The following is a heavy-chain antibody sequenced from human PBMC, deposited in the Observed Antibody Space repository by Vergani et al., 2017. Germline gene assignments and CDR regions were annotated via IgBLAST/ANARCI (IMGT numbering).Heavy chain of an antibody. D-gene: IGHD1-26*01. J-gene: IGHJ6*02. CDR1: GFTFSDYY. V-gene: IGHV3-11*05. CDR2: ISSSSSYT. Sequence: QVQLVESGGGLVKPGGSLRLSCAASGFTFSDYYMSWIRQAPGKGLEWVSYISSSSSYTNYADSVKGRFTISRDNAKNSLYLQMNSLRAEDTAVYYCARDLIRIVGATVYYYYGMXVWGQGP. CDR3: ARDLIRIVGATVYYYYGMXV.